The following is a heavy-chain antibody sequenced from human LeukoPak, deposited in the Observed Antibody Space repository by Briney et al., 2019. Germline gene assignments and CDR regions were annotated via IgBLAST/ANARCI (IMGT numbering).Heavy chain of an antibody. CDR2: IYYSGST. CDR3: ATLGGIVGATTHRPYFDY. V-gene: IGHV4-31*11. J-gene: IGHJ4*02. Sequence: NTSQTLSPTCAVSGGSISSGGYSWSWIRQPPGKGLEWIGYIYYSGSTYYNPSLKSRVTISVDTSKNQFSLKLSSVTAADTAVYYCATLGGIVGATTHRPYFDYWGQGTLVTVSS. D-gene: IGHD1-26*01. CDR1: GGSISSGGYS.